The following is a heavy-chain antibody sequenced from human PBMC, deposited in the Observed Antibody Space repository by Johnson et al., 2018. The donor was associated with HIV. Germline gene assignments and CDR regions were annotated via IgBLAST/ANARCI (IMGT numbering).Heavy chain of an antibody. V-gene: IGHV3-66*01. CDR1: GLTVSSNY. J-gene: IGHJ3*02. Sequence: VQLVESGGGLVQPGGSLRLSCVASGLTVSSNYMSWVRQTPGMGLEWVSVIYSGGNTYYADSVKGRFIISRDNFKNTLYLQMNSLRAEDTAVYYCARDGNAGYCTNGVCYNDAFDIWGQGIM. CDR3: ARDGNAGYCTNGVCYNDAFDI. D-gene: IGHD2-8*01. CDR2: IYSGGNT.